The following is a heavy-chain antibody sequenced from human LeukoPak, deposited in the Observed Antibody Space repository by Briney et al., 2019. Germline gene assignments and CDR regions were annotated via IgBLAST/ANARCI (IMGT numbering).Heavy chain of an antibody. J-gene: IGHJ2*01. CDR2: ISYDGSKK. CDR3: AKGGIMQSSSPGLQYFDL. Sequence: GRSLRLSCAASGFTFSSYGMHWVRQAPGKGLEWVAVISYDGSKKYHAGSVKGRFTISRDNAKNTLYLQMNSLRAEDTAVYYCAKGGIMQSSSPGLQYFDLWGRGTLVSVSS. D-gene: IGHD6-6*01. CDR1: GFTFSSYG. V-gene: IGHV3-30*18.